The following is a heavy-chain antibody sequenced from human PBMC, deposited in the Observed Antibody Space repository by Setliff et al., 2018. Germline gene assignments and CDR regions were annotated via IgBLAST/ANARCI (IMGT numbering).Heavy chain of an antibody. D-gene: IGHD6-13*01. CDR1: GYTFTSYG. CDR2: INPNSGGT. CDR3: ARDGKQQLVFPPRFETDY. Sequence: GASVKVSCKASGYTFTSYGISWVRQAPGQGLEWMGWINPNSGGTNYAQKFQGWVTMTRDTSISTAYMELSRLRSDDTAVYYCARDGKQQLVFPPRFETDYWGQGTLVTVSS. J-gene: IGHJ4*02. V-gene: IGHV1-2*04.